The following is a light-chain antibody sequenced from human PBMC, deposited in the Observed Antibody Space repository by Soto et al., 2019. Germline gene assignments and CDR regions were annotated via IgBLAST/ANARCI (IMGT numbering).Light chain of an antibody. Sequence: DIQMTQTQSSLSASVGDRVTITCQASQDISNYLNWYQQKPGKAPKLLIYDASNLETGVPSRFSGSGSGTDFTFTISSLQAEDIATYYCQQYDNLPWTFGQGTKVEIK. J-gene: IGKJ1*01. CDR2: DAS. V-gene: IGKV1-33*01. CDR3: QQYDNLPWT. CDR1: QDISNY.